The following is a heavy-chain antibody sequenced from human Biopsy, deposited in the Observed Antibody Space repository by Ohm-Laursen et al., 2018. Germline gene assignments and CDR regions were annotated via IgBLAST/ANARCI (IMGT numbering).Heavy chain of an antibody. V-gene: IGHV4-59*08. CDR2: ISYSRET. CDR1: GGSISGSS. Sequence: SETLSLTCTVSGGSISGSSWSWIRQAPGKGLEWLGYISYSRETTYNPSLKSRITISVDTSKNHFSLKLTSVTAADTAVYYCAKHGSGWTGDDAFHIWGQGTMVTVSS. D-gene: IGHD6-19*01. CDR3: AKHGSGWTGDDAFHI. J-gene: IGHJ3*02.